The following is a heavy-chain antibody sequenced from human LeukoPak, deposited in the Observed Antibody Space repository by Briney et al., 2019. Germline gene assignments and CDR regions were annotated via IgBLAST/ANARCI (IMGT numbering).Heavy chain of an antibody. D-gene: IGHD2-2*01. CDR2: IYYSGST. V-gene: IGHV4-59*01. Sequence: SETLSPTCIVSGGSISSYYWSWIRQPPGKGLEYIGYIYYSGSTNYNPSLKSRVTISVDTSKDQFSLNLTSVTAADTAVYYCARLKCISTTCPSRYVMDVWGQGTTVTVSS. CDR1: GGSISSYY. J-gene: IGHJ6*02. CDR3: ARLKCISTTCPSRYVMDV.